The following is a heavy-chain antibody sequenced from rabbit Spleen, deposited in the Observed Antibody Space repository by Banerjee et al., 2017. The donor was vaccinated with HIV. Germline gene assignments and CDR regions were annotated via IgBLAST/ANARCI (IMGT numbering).Heavy chain of an antibody. CDR2: IYGGSSGST. J-gene: IGHJ6*01. D-gene: IGHD8-1*01. CDR3: ARDTGSSFSSYGMDL. CDR1: GFSFNNKYY. Sequence: QSLEESGGDLVKPGASLTLTCTASGFSFNNKYYMCWVRQAPGKGLEWIACIYGGSSGSTWYASWAKGRFTGSKTSSTTVTLQMTSLTAADTATYFCARDTGSSFSSYGMDLWGQGTLVTVS. V-gene: IGHV1S40*01.